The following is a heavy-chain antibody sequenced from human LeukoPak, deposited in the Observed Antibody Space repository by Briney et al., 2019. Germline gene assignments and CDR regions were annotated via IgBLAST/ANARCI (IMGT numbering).Heavy chain of an antibody. V-gene: IGHV4-34*01. Sequence: SETLSLTCAVYGGSFSGYYWSWIRQPPGKGLEWIGEINHSGSTNYNPSLKSRVTVSVDTSKNQFSLKLSSVTAADTAVYYCARGYGDYYFDYWGQGTLVTVSS. CDR1: GGSFSGYY. CDR3: ARGYGDYYFDY. J-gene: IGHJ4*02. CDR2: INHSGST. D-gene: IGHD4-17*01.